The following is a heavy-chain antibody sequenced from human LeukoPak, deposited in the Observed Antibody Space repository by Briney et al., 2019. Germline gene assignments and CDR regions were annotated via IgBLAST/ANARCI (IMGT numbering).Heavy chain of an antibody. J-gene: IGHJ4*02. D-gene: IGHD3-22*01. CDR3: TTDRYYDAAYTT. Sequence: KPGXXLRLSCAASGFTFSNAWMSWVRQAPGKGLEWVGRIKSKTDGCTTDYAAPVKGRFTISRDDSKNTLFLRMNSLRTEDTAVYYCTTDRYYDAAYTTWGQGTLVTVSS. CDR1: GFTFSNAW. V-gene: IGHV3-15*01. CDR2: IKSKTDGCTT.